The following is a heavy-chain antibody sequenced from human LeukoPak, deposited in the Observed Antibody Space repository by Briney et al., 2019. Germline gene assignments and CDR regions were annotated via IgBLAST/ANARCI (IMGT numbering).Heavy chain of an antibody. Sequence: GGSLRLSCAASGFTFDKYGMSWVRQAPGKGLEWVSGINWNGDSTGYADSMKGRFTISRDNAKNSLYLQMNSLRAEDTALYHCARDGSSGWHSDYWGQGTLVTVSS. CDR2: INWNGDST. J-gene: IGHJ4*02. CDR1: GFTFDKYG. D-gene: IGHD6-19*01. V-gene: IGHV3-20*01. CDR3: ARDGSSGWHSDY.